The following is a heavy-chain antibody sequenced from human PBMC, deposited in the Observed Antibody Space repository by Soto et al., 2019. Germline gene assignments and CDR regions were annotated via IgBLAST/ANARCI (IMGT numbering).Heavy chain of an antibody. CDR3: AKIGAFGELLSYFDY. V-gene: IGHV3-30*18. J-gene: IGHJ4*02. D-gene: IGHD3-10*01. Sequence: GGSLRLSCAASGFTFSSYGMHWVRQAPGKGLEWVAVISYDGSNKYYADSVKGRFTISRDNSKNTLYLQMNSLRAEDTAVYYCAKIGAFGELLSYFDYWGQGTLVTVSS. CDR1: GFTFSSYG. CDR2: ISYDGSNK.